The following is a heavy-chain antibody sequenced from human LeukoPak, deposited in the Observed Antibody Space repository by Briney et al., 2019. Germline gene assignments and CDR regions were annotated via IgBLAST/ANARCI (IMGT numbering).Heavy chain of an antibody. CDR2: IYYSGIT. CDR3: ARHWRPYSGSSWTYSLYGVHV. CDR1: GGSIIISNYY. J-gene: IGHJ6*02. V-gene: IGHV4-39*01. Sequence: SETLSFTCTVSGGSIIISNYYWGWLRQPPGKGLEWIGIIYYSGITHYNPSLESRVTISVDTSKNQFSLTLRSVTAADTAVYYCARHWRPYSGSSWTYSLYGVHVWGQGTTVTVSS. D-gene: IGHD6-6*01.